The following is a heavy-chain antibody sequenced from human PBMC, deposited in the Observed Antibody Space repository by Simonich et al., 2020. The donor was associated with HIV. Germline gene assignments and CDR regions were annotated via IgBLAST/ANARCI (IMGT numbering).Heavy chain of an antibody. CDR1: GYTFIDYY. J-gene: IGHJ4*02. Sequence: VRGGAEAKKPGATVKISCKVSGYTFIDYYMHWVQQAPGKGLRWMGLVDPEDGETIYAEKFQGRVTITADSSTDTSYMELSSLRSEDTAVYYCATSPEYASSTGPQVYFDYCGQGTLVTVSS. V-gene: IGHV1-69-2*01. CDR2: VDPEDGET. CDR3: ATSPEYASSTGPQVYFDY. D-gene: IGHD6-6*01.